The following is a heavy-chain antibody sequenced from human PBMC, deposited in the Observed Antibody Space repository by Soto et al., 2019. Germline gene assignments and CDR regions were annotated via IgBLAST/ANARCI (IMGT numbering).Heavy chain of an antibody. CDR3: ARDLSGKTYYYYGMDV. CDR2: IITIFGTA. D-gene: IGHD5-12*01. CDR1: GGPFSSYA. Sequence: QVQLVQSGAEVKKPGSSVKVSCKASGGPFSSYAISWVRQAPGQGLEWMGGIITIFGTANYAQKFQGRVTITADKSTSTAYMELSSLRSEDTAVYYCARDLSGKTYYYYGMDVWGQGTTVTVSS. V-gene: IGHV1-69*06. J-gene: IGHJ6*02.